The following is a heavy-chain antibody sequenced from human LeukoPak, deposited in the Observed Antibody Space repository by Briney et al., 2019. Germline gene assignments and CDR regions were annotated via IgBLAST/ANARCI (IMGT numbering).Heavy chain of an antibody. CDR1: GYTFTSYG. CDR3: ARGTVSGMDYYYMDV. CDR2: TSTSSGNT. Sequence: ASVKVSCKTSGYTFTSYGINWVRQAPGQGLEWMGWTSTSSGNTKYAQNIQGRVTLTTDTTTRTAYMELRSLRSDDTAVYYCARGTVSGMDYYYMDVWGKGITVTVSS. D-gene: IGHD4-11*01. V-gene: IGHV1-18*01. J-gene: IGHJ6*03.